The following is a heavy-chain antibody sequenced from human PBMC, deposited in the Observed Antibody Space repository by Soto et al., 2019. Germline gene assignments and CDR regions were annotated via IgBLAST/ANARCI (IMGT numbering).Heavy chain of an antibody. D-gene: IGHD6-6*01. J-gene: IGHJ6*02. Sequence: LSLTCTVFGGSISRGGYFWSWIRQHPGKGLEWIGYIYYSGSTYHNPSLKSRVTISIDTSENQFSLKLSSVTAADTAVYYCARDVYSSSSAPYYYGMDVWGQGTTVTVSS. V-gene: IGHV4-31*03. CDR3: ARDVYSSSSAPYYYGMDV. CDR1: GGSISRGGYF. CDR2: IYYSGST.